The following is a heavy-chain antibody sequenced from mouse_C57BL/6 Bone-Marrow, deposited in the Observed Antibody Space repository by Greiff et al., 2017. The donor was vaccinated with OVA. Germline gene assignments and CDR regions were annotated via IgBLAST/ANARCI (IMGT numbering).Heavy chain of an antibody. J-gene: IGHJ3*01. CDR2: IWTGGGP. V-gene: IGHV2-9-1*01. Sequence: QVQLKESGPGLVAPSQSLSITCTVSGFSLTSYAISWVRQPPGKGLEWLGVIWTGGGPNYNSALKSRLSISKDNSKSQVFLKMNSLQTDDTARYYCARNLRFAYWGQGTLVTVSA. CDR3: ARNLRFAY. CDR1: GFSLTSYA.